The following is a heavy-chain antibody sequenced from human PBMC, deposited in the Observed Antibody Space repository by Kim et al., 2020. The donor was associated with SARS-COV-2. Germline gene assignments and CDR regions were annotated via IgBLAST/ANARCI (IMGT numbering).Heavy chain of an antibody. D-gene: IGHD3-16*01. CDR3: ARGDAVTTFWGLIYGMDV. V-gene: IGHV4-34*01. J-gene: IGHJ6*02. Sequence: SETLSLTCAVYGGSFSGYYWSWIRQPPGKGLEWIGEINHSGSTNYNPSLKSRVTISVDTSKNQLSLKLSSVTAADTAVYYCARGDAVTTFWGLIYGMDVWGQGTTVTVSS. CDR1: GGSFSGYY. CDR2: INHSGST.